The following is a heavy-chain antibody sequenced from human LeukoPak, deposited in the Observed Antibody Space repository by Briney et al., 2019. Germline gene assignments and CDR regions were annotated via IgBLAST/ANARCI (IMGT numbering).Heavy chain of an antibody. CDR1: GGSFSGYY. Sequence: SETLSLTCAVYGGSFSGYYWSWIRQPPGKGLEWIGEINHSETTNYNPSLKSRVTISLDMSKNQFSLKLSSVTAADTAVYYCARAGTGTSFPYYYYMDVWGKGTTVTVSS. D-gene: IGHD1-1*01. J-gene: IGHJ6*03. CDR2: INHSETT. CDR3: ARAGTGTSFPYYYYMDV. V-gene: IGHV4-34*01.